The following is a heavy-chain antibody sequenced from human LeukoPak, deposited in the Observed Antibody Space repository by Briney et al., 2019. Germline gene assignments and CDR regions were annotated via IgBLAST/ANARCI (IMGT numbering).Heavy chain of an antibody. D-gene: IGHD3-22*01. CDR2: INPNSGGT. V-gene: IGHV1-2*02. Sequence: ASVKVSRKASGYTFTGYYMHWVRQAPGQGLEWMGWINPNSGGTNYAQKFQGRVTMTRDTSISTAYMELSRLRSDDTAVYYCARTYYYDSSGYYQDAFGIWGQGTMVTVSS. J-gene: IGHJ3*02. CDR1: GYTFTGYY. CDR3: ARTYYYDSSGYYQDAFGI.